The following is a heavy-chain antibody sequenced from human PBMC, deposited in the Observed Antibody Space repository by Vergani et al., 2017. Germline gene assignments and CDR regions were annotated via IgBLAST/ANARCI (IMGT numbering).Heavy chain of an antibody. V-gene: IGHV4-39*02. CDR3: ARDVWHESLYYYYYGMDV. Sequence: QLQLQQSGPRLVKPSETLFLTCTVSADSISSGSYYWGWIRQPPGKSLEWIGSIYYSGLTYYNPSLKSRVAISVDTSKNQFSLKVTSVTAADTAVYYCARDVWHESLYYYYYGMDVWGQGTTVTVSS. CDR2: IYYSGLT. CDR1: ADSISSGSYY. J-gene: IGHJ6*02. D-gene: IGHD3-10*01.